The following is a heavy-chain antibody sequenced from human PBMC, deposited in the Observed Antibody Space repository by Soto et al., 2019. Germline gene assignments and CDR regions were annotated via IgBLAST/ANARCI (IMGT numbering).Heavy chain of an antibody. CDR3: ARGRAIVVVTAFDY. Sequence: SETLSRTCTVSGGSISSYDWSWIRQPPGKGLEWIGYIYYSGSTNYNPALKSRVTISVDTSKNQFSLKLSSVTAAATAVYYCARGRAIVVVTAFDYWGQGTLVTVSS. CDR2: IYYSGST. CDR1: GGSISSYD. V-gene: IGHV4-59*01. D-gene: IGHD2-21*02. J-gene: IGHJ4*02.